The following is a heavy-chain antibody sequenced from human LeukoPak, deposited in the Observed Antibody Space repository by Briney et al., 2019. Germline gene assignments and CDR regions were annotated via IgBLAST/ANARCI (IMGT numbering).Heavy chain of an antibody. CDR1: GFTFSSYS. CDR2: ISSSSSYI. V-gene: IGHV3-21*01. Sequence: GGSLRLSCAASGFTFSSYSMNWVRQAPGKGLEWVSSISSSSSYIYYADSVKGRFTISRDNAKNSLYLQMNSLRAEDTAVYYYARDLGAVVPAAIGAAFDIWGQGTMVTVSS. CDR3: ARDLGAVVPAAIGAAFDI. D-gene: IGHD2-2*01. J-gene: IGHJ3*02.